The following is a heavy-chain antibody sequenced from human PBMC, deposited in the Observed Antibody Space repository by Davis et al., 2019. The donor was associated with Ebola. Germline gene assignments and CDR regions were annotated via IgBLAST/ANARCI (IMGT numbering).Heavy chain of an antibody. Sequence: ASVKVSCKASGFTFTAYYMHWVRQAPGQGLEWMGRINPNSGDTNYARKFQDRVTMTRDTSISTAYMELSRLTYDDTAVYFCARGHNYAYEYWGQGALVTVSS. CDR1: GFTFTAYY. CDR3: ARGHNYAYEY. J-gene: IGHJ4*02. D-gene: IGHD3-16*01. V-gene: IGHV1-2*06. CDR2: INPNSGDT.